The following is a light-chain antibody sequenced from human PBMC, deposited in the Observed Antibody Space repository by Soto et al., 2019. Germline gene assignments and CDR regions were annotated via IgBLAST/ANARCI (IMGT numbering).Light chain of an antibody. J-gene: IGLJ2*01. CDR3: SSFAGTYPRHL. V-gene: IGLV2-11*01. CDR1: SNDVGAYDH. CDR2: DVN. Sequence: QSALTQPLSVSGSPGQSVAISCTGTSNDVGAYDHVSWYQHSPDKAPKLLIFDVNKRPSGVPDRFSGSKSGNTASLTISGLQADDEAEYFCSSFAGTYPRHLFGSGTKLTVL.